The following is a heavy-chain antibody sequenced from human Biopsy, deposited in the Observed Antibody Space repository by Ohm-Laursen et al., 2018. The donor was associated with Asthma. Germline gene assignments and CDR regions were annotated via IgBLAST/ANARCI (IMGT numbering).Heavy chain of an antibody. CDR2: ILGNGVTT. D-gene: IGHD3-22*01. CDR1: GFPFSTYA. CDR3: VKDTDEIRGYYIFEV. V-gene: IGHV3-23*01. J-gene: IGHJ3*01. Sequence: SLRLSCAASGFPFSTYAMSWARQAPGKGLEWVSSILGNGVTTYYVDSVKGRFTISRDNSKNTVDLQMRSLRAEDTAIYYCVKDTDEIRGYYIFEVWGQGTMVTVSS.